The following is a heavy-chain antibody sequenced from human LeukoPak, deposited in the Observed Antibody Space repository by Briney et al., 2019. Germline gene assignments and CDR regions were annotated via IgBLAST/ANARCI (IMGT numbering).Heavy chain of an antibody. CDR1: GFTFSSYG. J-gene: IGHJ6*02. CDR3: AKDGYTDYYYYGMDV. V-gene: IGHV3-30*18. Sequence: GGSLRLSCAASGFTFSSYGMHWVRQAPGKGLEWVAVISYDGSNKYYTDSVKGRLTISRDNSKNTLYLQMNSLRAEDTAVYYCAKDGYTDYYYYGMDVWGQGTTVTVSS. D-gene: IGHD5-24*01. CDR2: ISYDGSNK.